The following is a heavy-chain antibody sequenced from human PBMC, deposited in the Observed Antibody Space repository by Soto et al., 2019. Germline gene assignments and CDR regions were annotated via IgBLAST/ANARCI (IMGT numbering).Heavy chain of an antibody. CDR2: VDPSDGRT. CDR3: AREGLQYRYSWFDS. V-gene: IGHV1-46*03. Sequence: QVQLVQSGAEVKKPGASVKVSCKASGYSFTNFYIHWVRQAPGQGLAWMGLVDPSDGRTTYAQKCQDGVTMTRDASTSTVYLELSILKSEDTAVYYCAREGLQYRYSWFDSLGQGTQVTVSS. D-gene: IGHD4-4*01. CDR1: GYSFTNFY. J-gene: IGHJ5*01.